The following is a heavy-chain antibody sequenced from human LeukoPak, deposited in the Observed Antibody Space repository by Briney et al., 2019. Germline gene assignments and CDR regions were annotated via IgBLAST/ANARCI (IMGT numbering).Heavy chain of an antibody. D-gene: IGHD6-19*01. CDR2: LSFDGGNK. Sequence: PGGSLRLSCAASGFTFSSYGMHWVRQAPGKGLEWVAVLSFDGGNKYYADSVKGRFTISRDNSENALFLQMNSLRAEDTAVYYCARDRRAWYYGVDVWGQGTTVTVSS. CDR1: GFTFSSYG. CDR3: ARDRRAWYYGVDV. V-gene: IGHV3-30*03. J-gene: IGHJ6*02.